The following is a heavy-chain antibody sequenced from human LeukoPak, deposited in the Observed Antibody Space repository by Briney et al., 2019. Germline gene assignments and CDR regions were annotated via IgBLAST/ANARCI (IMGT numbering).Heavy chain of an antibody. CDR1: GGSFSGYY. J-gene: IGHJ6*03. Sequence: SETLSLTCAVYGGSFSGYYWIWIRQPPGKGLEWSGEITHSRSTNYNPSLKSRVTISVDTSKNQCSLKLSSVTAADTAVYYCARETSQKGANYMDVWGKGTTITISS. D-gene: IGHD3-16*01. CDR2: ITHSRST. CDR3: ARETSQKGANYMDV. V-gene: IGHV4-34*01.